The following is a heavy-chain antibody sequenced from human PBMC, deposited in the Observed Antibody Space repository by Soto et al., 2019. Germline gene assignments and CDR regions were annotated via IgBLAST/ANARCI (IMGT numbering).Heavy chain of an antibody. Sequence: GSLRLSWAAAGCTFSSYAMHWVRQAPGKGLEWVSTISGSGVSKYYADSFKGRFTISRDNSNNSVSLQMNSLRAEDAAVYYCAKDRSPGATTWNVYWGQGTLVTVSS. CDR1: GCTFSSYA. J-gene: IGHJ4*02. D-gene: IGHD1-26*01. V-gene: IGHV3-23*01. CDR2: ISGSGVSK. CDR3: AKDRSPGATTWNVY.